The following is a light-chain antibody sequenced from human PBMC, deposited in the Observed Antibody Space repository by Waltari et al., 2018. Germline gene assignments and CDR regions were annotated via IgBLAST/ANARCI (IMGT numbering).Light chain of an antibody. CDR2: GTS. J-gene: IGKJ3*01. CDR3: QHYVNSGFT. Sequence: EIVLTQSPATLSLSPGERATLSCRASQNIGDGYLAWYQQKLGQPPRLRIYGTSIRATGIPNRFSGSGSGTDFTLTISKLEPEDFGVYYCQHYVNSGFTFGPGTKVDIK. CDR1: QNIGDGY. V-gene: IGKV3-20*01.